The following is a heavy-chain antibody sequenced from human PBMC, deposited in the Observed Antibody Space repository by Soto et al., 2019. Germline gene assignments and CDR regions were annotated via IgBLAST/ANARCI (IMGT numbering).Heavy chain of an antibody. CDR3: APLSVSLSGPYGIHV. D-gene: IGHD2-15*01. Sequence: NPSETLSLTCSVSGYSVTSSDYYWAWIRQPPGKGLEWIGSMFYSGLTYYNPSLKSRVTLSVDTSKNQFSVRLNSVTAADTAVYYCAPLSVSLSGPYGIHVWGQGTTVTVSS. V-gene: IGHV4-39*01. CDR2: MFYSGLT. J-gene: IGHJ6*02. CDR1: GYSVTSSDYY.